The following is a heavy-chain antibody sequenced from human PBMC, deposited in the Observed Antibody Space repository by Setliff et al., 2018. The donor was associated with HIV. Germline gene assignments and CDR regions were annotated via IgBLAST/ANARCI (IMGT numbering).Heavy chain of an antibody. J-gene: IGHJ4*02. Sequence: GGSLRLSCAASGFTFSSYWMHWVRQAPGKGLVWVSRINSDGSSTSYADSVKGRFTISRDNSKNTLYLQMNSLRAEDTAVYYCARDQVANYYGSGIDYWGQGTRVTVSS. D-gene: IGHD3-10*01. V-gene: IGHV3-74*01. CDR2: INSDGSST. CDR1: GFTFSSYW. CDR3: ARDQVANYYGSGIDY.